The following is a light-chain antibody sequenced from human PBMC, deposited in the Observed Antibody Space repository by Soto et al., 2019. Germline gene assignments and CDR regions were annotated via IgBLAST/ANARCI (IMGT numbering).Light chain of an antibody. CDR2: AAS. V-gene: IGKV1-39*01. CDR1: QGLSSY. CDR3: QQSFTTPLT. Sequence: DIQMTQSPSSVSASVVDRVTITCRASQGLSSYLAWYQQKPGKAPKLLIYAASNLQSGVPSRFSGSGSGTDFNLTINSLQPEDFATYFCQQSFTTPLTFGGGTKVDIK. J-gene: IGKJ4*01.